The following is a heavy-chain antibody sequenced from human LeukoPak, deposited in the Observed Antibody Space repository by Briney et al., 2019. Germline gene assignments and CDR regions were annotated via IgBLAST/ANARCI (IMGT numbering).Heavy chain of an antibody. CDR3: ASRPQEVFQGYGDHGLDWVRFDY. D-gene: IGHD4-17*01. J-gene: IGHJ4*02. CDR1: GYTFTSYG. V-gene: IGHV1-18*01. CDR2: ISAYNGNT. Sequence: ASVTVSCKASGYTFTSYGISWVRQAPGQGLEWMGWISAYNGNTNYAQKLQGRVTMTTDTSTSTAYMELRSLRSDDTAVYYCASRPQEVFQGYGDHGLDWVRFDYWGQGTLVTVSS.